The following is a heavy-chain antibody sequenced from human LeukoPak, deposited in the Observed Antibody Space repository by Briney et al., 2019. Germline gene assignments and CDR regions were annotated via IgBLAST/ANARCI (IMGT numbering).Heavy chain of an antibody. CDR3: ARHQGSGSYYNGFAY. V-gene: IGHV3-7*01. J-gene: IGHJ4*02. CDR1: GFTLSSYW. D-gene: IGHD3-10*01. CDR2: IKQDGSEK. Sequence: TGGSLRLSCAASGFTLSSYWMTWVRQAPGKGLEWVANIKQDGSEKYYVDSVKGRFTISRDNANKSLYLQMNSLRAEDTAVYYCARHQGSGSYYNGFAYWGQGTLVTVSS.